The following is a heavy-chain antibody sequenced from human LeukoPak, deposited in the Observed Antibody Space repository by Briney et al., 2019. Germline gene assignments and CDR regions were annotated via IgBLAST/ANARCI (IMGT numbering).Heavy chain of an antibody. V-gene: IGHV3-30*18. CDR3: AKGRLPIYVLRYFDWSFDY. CDR2: ISYDGSNK. J-gene: IGHJ4*02. CDR1: GFTFSSYG. D-gene: IGHD3-9*01. Sequence: GSLRLSCAASGFTFSSYGMHWVRQAPGKGLEWVAVISYDGSNKYYADSVKGRFTISRDNSKNTLYLQMNSLRAEDTAVYYCAKGRLPIYVLRYFDWSFDYWGQGTLATVSS.